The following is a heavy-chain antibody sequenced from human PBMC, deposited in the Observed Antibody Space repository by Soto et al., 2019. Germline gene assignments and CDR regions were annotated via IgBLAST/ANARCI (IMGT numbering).Heavy chain of an antibody. V-gene: IGHV2-5*02. Sequence: QITLKESGPPLVKPTQTLTLTCTFSGFSLSTGGVGVGWIRQPPGKALEWLALIYWDDDKRYSPSLKSRLTVTKDTSKNHVVLTMTNMDPVDTATYYCVHSRCGGDCLRSYSSHYYYGMDVWGQGTTVTVSS. CDR2: IYWDDDK. J-gene: IGHJ6*02. CDR1: GFSLSTGGVG. D-gene: IGHD2-21*02. CDR3: VHSRCGGDCLRSYSSHYYYGMDV.